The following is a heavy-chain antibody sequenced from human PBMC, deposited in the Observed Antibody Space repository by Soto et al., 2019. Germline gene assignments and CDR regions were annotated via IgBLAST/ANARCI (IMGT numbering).Heavy chain of an antibody. J-gene: IGHJ4*02. Sequence: QEQLVQSGAEVKQPGASVRVSCKSSGYTFTSYDINWVRQGTGQGLEWMGWMNTKSGDTGYAQKFQGRVTMTRNTSINTGYMELSSLRSEDPAVYYCARSGLGLGFYFDYWGLGTMVTVSS. CDR3: ARSGLGLGFYFDY. CDR2: MNTKSGDT. CDR1: GYTFTSYD. D-gene: IGHD7-27*01. V-gene: IGHV1-8*01.